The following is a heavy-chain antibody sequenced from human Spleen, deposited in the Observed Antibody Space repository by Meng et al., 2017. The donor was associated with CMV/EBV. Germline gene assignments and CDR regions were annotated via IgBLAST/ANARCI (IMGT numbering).Heavy chain of an antibody. CDR3: ARDYEWGVITIFGVVIANPYYYYGMDV. Sequence: GESLKISCAASGFTFSSYEMNWVRQAPGKGLVWVSRINSDGSSTSYADSVKGRFTISRDNAKNTLYLQMNSLRAEDTAVYYCARDYEWGVITIFGVVIANPYYYYGMDVWGQGTTVTVSS. V-gene: IGHV3-74*01. CDR1: GFTFSSYE. CDR2: INSDGSST. D-gene: IGHD3-3*01. J-gene: IGHJ6*02.